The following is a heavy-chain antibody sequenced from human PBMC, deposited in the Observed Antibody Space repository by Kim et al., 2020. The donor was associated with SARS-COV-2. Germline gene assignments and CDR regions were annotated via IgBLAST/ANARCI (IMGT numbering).Heavy chain of an antibody. Sequence: SETLSLTCTVSGGSISSYYWSWIRQPPGKGLEWIGYIYYSGSTNYNPSLKSRVTISVDTSKNQFSLKLSSVTAADTAVYYCARLRSTMGHDYWGQGTLGT. D-gene: IGHD3-10*01. CDR3: ARLRSTMGHDY. CDR2: IYYSGST. CDR1: GGSISSYY. J-gene: IGHJ4*02. V-gene: IGHV4-59*08.